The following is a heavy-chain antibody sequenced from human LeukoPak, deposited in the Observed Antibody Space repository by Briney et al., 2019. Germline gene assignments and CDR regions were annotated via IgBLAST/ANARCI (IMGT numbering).Heavy chain of an antibody. J-gene: IGHJ4*02. CDR1: GFTFSSYW. Sequence: GGSLRLSCAASGFTFSSYWMSWVRKAPGKGLEWVANIKQDGSEKYYVDSVKGRFTISRDNAKNSLYLQMNSLRAEDTAVYYCARYIVVVPAAKYYFDYWGQGTLVTVSS. CDR3: ARYIVVVPAAKYYFDY. D-gene: IGHD2-2*01. V-gene: IGHV3-7*01. CDR2: IKQDGSEK.